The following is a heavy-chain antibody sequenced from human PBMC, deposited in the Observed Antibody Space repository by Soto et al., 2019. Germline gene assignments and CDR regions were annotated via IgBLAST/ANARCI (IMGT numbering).Heavy chain of an antibody. CDR3: TRDRWYYDFWNGYSAGYYGMGV. CDR2: IRSKAYGGTT. D-gene: IGHD3-3*01. Sequence: PGGSLRLSCTASGFTFGDYAMSWFRQAPGKGLEWVGFIRSKAYGGTTEYAASVKGRFTISRDDSKSIAYLQMNSLKTEDTAVYYCTRDRWYYDFWNGYSAGYYGMGVWGQGTTVTVSS. J-gene: IGHJ6*02. CDR1: GFTFGDYA. V-gene: IGHV3-49*03.